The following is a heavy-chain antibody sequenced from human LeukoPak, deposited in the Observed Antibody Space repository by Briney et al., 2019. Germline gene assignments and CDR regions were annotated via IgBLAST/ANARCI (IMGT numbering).Heavy chain of an antibody. D-gene: IGHD5-18*01. CDR3: ARGADTAMVELFDY. CDR2: IYYSDVA. V-gene: IGHV4-59*01. CDR1: GGSISHYY. Sequence: SETLSLTCTVSGGSISHYYWTWIRQPPGKGLEWIGYIYYSDVANYNPSLKSRVSISVDTSKNQFSLKLSSVTAADTAVYYCARGADTAMVELFDYWGQGTLVTVSS. J-gene: IGHJ4*02.